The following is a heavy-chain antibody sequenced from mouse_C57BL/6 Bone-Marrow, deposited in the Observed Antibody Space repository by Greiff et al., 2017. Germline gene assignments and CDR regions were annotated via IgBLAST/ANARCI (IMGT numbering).Heavy chain of an antibody. V-gene: IGHV5-12*01. CDR2: ISNGGGST. J-gene: IGHJ3*01. Sequence: EVKLVESGGGLVQPGGSLKLSCAASGFTFSDYYMYWVRQTPEKRLEWVAYISNGGGSTYYPDTVKGRFTISRDNAKNTLYLQMSRLKSEDTAMYYCARQGNGYWFAYWGQGTLVTVSA. CDR3: ARQGNGYWFAY. CDR1: GFTFSDYY. D-gene: IGHD2-2*01.